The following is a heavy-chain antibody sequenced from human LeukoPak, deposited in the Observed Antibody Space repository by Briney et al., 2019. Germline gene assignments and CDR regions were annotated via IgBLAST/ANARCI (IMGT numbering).Heavy chain of an antibody. Sequence: GGSLSLSCAASGFNVRNSDMIWVRQAPGKGLEWVSGICGSGDMTYYAESVRGRFSIPRDNYGNTLYLQMDSLRTDDTGVDFCVKGDIVVITAVCGDWGQGTSVTVSS. CDR3: VKGDIVVITAVCGD. V-gene: IGHV3-23*01. CDR1: GFNVRNSD. J-gene: IGHJ1*01. D-gene: IGHD2-21*02. CDR2: ICGSGDMT.